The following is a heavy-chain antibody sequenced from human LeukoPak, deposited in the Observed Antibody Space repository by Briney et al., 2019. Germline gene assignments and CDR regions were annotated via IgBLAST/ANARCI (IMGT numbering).Heavy chain of an antibody. Sequence: GGSLRLSCAASGFTFSSYWMHWVRQAPGKGLVWVSRINSDGSSTSYADSVKGRFTISRDNAKNTLYLQMNSLRAEDTAVYYCDRDIPHRAAVDYWGQGTLIIASS. CDR2: INSDGSST. V-gene: IGHV3-74*01. CDR3: DRDIPHRAAVDY. CDR1: GFTFSSYW. J-gene: IGHJ4*02. D-gene: IGHD2-15*01.